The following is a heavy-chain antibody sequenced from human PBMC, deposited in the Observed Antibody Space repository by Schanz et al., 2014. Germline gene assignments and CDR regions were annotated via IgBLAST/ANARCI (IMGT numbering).Heavy chain of an antibody. Sequence: QVHLVQSGAEVKRPGASVRVSCKASGYTFTTYAMSWVRQAPGQGLEWVGWISVYTGNTKYGQKVQGRVTMTADTSTNTVYMELRSLRSDDTAVYYCARSAGRDFWSGYYTRFDYWGQGTLXTVSS. J-gene: IGHJ4*02. V-gene: IGHV1-18*01. CDR3: ARSAGRDFWSGYYTRFDY. CDR2: ISVYTGNT. CDR1: GYTFTTYA. D-gene: IGHD3-3*01.